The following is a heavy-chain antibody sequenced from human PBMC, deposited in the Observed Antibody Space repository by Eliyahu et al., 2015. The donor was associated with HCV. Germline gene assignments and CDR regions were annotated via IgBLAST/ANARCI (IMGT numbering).Heavy chain of an antibody. CDR3: ARGGYRVGYYFDY. Sequence: EVQLVESGGGLVQPGGSLRLSCAASGFTFSSYEMNWVRQAPGKGLEWVSYISSSGSTIYYADSVKGRFTISRDNAKNSLYLQMNSLRAEDTAVYYCARGGYRVGYYFDYWGQGTLVTVSS. J-gene: IGHJ4*02. CDR1: GFTFSSYE. D-gene: IGHD5-18*01. V-gene: IGHV3-48*03. CDR2: ISSSGSTI.